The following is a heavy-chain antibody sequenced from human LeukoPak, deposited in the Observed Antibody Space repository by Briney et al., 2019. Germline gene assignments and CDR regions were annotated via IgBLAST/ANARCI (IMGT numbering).Heavy chain of an antibody. D-gene: IGHD2-8*01. CDR1: GYSFTTYW. CDR3: ARPSGIVPRYGMDV. CDR2: IDPSDSYT. J-gene: IGHJ6*02. Sequence: PGESLKISCKASGYSFTTYWIGWVRQMPGKGLEWMGRIDPSDSYTNYSPSFQGHFTISADKSISTAYLQWSSLKASDTAMYYCARPSGIVPRYGMDVWGQGTTVTVSS. V-gene: IGHV5-10-1*01.